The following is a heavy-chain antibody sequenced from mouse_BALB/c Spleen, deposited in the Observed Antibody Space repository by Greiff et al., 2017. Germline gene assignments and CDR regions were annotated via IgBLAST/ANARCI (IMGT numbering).Heavy chain of an antibody. CDR1: GFTFSSFG. V-gene: IGHV5-17*02. D-gene: IGHD1-1*01. CDR3: ARRTTVVRDYAMDY. J-gene: IGHJ4*01. CDR2: ISSGSSTI. Sequence: EVKLMESGGGLVQPGGSRKLSCAASGFTFSSFGMHWVRQAPEKGLEWVAYISSGSSTIYYADTVKGRFTISRDNPKNTLFLQMTSLRSEDTAMYYCARRTTVVRDYAMDYWGQGTSVTVSS.